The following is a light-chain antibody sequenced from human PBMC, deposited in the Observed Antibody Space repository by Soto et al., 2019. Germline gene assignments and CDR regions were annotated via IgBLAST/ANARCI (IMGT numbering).Light chain of an antibody. Sequence: QSVLTQPPSVSGAPGQRVTVSCIGSSSNIGAGYPVQWYQQLPGTAPQLLIYGNTNRHSGVPDRFSGSKSGTSASLAITGLQAEDEADYYCQSYDSSLSGWVFGGGNKLTVL. J-gene: IGLJ3*02. V-gene: IGLV1-40*01. CDR1: SSNIGAGYP. CDR3: QSYDSSLSGWV. CDR2: GNT.